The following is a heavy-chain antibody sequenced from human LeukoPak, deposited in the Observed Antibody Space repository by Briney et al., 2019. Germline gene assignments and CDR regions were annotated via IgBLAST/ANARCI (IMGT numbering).Heavy chain of an antibody. CDR3: ARVVYSSSWYEDY. Sequence: SETLSLTCTVSGGSISSYYWGWIRQPPGKGLGWIGYIYYSGSTNYNPSLKSRVTISVDTSKNQFSLKLSSVTAADTAVYYCARVVYSSSWYEDYWGQGTLVTVSS. J-gene: IGHJ4*02. CDR1: GGSISSYY. V-gene: IGHV4-59*01. D-gene: IGHD6-13*01. CDR2: IYYSGST.